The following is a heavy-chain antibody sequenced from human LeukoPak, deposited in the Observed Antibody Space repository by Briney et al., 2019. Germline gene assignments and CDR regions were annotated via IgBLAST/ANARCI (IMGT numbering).Heavy chain of an antibody. CDR3: ARRGYSSASDY. CDR1: GYSISSGYY. J-gene: IGHJ4*02. Sequence: PSETLSLTCAVSGYSISSGYYWGWIRQPPGKGLEWIGSIYHSGSSYYTPSLKSRVTISVDTSKNQFSLKLSSVTAADTAVYYCARRGYSSASDYWGQGTLVTVSS. D-gene: IGHD3-22*01. V-gene: IGHV4-38-2*01. CDR2: IYHSGSS.